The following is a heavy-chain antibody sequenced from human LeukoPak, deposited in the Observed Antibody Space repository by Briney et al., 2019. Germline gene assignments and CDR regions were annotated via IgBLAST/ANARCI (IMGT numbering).Heavy chain of an antibody. V-gene: IGHV3-72*01. J-gene: IGHJ4*02. CDR3: AKQVEEEWLLNSFKRDFDY. CDR2: TSSKANSYTT. CDR1: GFTFSSYS. D-gene: IGHD3-3*01. Sequence: PGESLRLSCGASGFTFSSYSMNWVRQAPGKGLEWVGRTSSKANSYTTEYAASVKGRFTISRDDSKNSLYLQMNSLRAEDTAVYYYAKQVEEEWLLNSFKRDFDYWGQGTLVTVSS.